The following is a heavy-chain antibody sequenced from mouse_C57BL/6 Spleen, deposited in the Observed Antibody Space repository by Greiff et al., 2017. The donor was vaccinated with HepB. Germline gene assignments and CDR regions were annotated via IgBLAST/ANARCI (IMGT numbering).Heavy chain of an antibody. Sequence: QVQLQQSGAELAKPGASVKLSCKASGYTFTSYWMHWVKQRPGQGLEWIGYINPSSGYTKYNQKFKDKATLTADKSSSTAYMQLSSLTYEDSAVYYCATHYYGSSYVSGNYFDYWGQGTTLTVSS. CDR3: ATHYYGSSYVSGNYFDY. V-gene: IGHV1-7*01. CDR1: GYTFTSYW. J-gene: IGHJ2*01. D-gene: IGHD1-1*01. CDR2: INPSSGYT.